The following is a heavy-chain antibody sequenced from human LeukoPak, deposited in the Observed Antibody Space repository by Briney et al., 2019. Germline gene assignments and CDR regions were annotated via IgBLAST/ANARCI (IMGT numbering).Heavy chain of an antibody. D-gene: IGHD6-13*01. Sequence: GRSLRLSCAASGFIFSNYTMHWVRQAPGKGLEWVAVISYDGSNKYYGDSVKGRFTISRDNSKNTLYLQMDSLRAEDTAVYCCARPRGSRWSIPFDNWGQGTLVTVSS. V-gene: IGHV3-30-3*01. J-gene: IGHJ4*02. CDR1: GFIFSNYT. CDR3: ARPRGSRWSIPFDN. CDR2: ISYDGSNK.